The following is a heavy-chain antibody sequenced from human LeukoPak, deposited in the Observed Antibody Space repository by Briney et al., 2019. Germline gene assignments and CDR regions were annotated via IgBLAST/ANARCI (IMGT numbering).Heavy chain of an antibody. V-gene: IGHV4-4*07. Sequence: PSETLSLTCTVSGGSISSYYWSWIRQPAGKGLEWIGRIYTSGSTNYNPSLKSRVTISVDKSKNQFSLKLSSVTAADTAVYYCARERVGATDHDAFNIWGQGTMVTVSS. CDR2: IYTSGST. D-gene: IGHD1-26*01. CDR3: ARERVGATDHDAFNI. J-gene: IGHJ3*02. CDR1: GGSISSYY.